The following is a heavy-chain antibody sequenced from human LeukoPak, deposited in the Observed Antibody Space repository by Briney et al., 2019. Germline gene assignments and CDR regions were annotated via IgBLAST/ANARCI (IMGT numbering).Heavy chain of an antibody. CDR3: ARVGGDYSYYFDY. V-gene: IGHV4-59*12. CDR2: IYYSGST. D-gene: IGHD4-17*01. Sequence: SETLSLTCTVSGGSISSYYWSWIRQPPGKGLEWIGYIYYSGSTNYNPSLKSRVTISVDTSKNQFSLKLSSVTAADTALYFCARVGGDYSYYFDYWGQGTLVSVSS. J-gene: IGHJ4*02. CDR1: GGSISSYY.